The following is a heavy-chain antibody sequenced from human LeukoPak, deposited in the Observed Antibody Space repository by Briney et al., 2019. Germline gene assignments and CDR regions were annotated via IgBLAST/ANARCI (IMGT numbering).Heavy chain of an antibody. CDR3: ATYRSGWSFSN. J-gene: IGHJ4*02. D-gene: IGHD6-19*01. CDR1: GFTFSKAW. CDR2: IKSKADGGTT. Sequence: PGGSLRLSCEASGFTFSKAWMSWVRQAPGKGPEWVGRIKSKADGGTTDYAAPVKGRFTISRDDSKNTVYVQMNSLQTEDTAVYYCATYRSGWSFSNWGQGTLVTVSS. V-gene: IGHV3-15*01.